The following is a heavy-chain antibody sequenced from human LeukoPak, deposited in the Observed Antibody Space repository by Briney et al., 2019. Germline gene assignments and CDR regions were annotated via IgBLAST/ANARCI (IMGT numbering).Heavy chain of an antibody. CDR2: FSGRSDTT. Sequence: PGGSLRLSCAASGFALKNYGMSWVRQAPGKGLEWVSTFSGRSDTTHYADSVKGRFTISRDNSMNTLYLQVNSLRGEDTALYYCTRDGLIYNSRDNDGFDVWGQGTTVTVSS. D-gene: IGHD1-1*01. V-gene: IGHV3-23*01. J-gene: IGHJ3*01. CDR1: GFALKNYG. CDR3: TRDGLIYNSRDNDGFDV.